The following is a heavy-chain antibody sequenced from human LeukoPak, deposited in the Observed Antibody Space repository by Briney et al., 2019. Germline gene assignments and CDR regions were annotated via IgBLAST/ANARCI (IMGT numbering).Heavy chain of an antibody. V-gene: IGHV4-31*11. J-gene: IGHJ4*02. CDR1: GGSFSGYY. CDR3: ARSRLGGYLDY. CDR2: IYYSGST. Sequence: SETLSLTCAVYGGSFSGYYWSWIRQHPGKGLEWIGYIYYSGSTYYNPSLKSRVTISVDTSKNQFSLKLSSVTAADTAVYYCARSRLGGYLDYWGQGTLVTVSS. D-gene: IGHD3-9*01.